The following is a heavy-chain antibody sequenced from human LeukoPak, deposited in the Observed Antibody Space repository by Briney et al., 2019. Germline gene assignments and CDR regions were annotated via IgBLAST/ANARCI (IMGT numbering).Heavy chain of an antibody. V-gene: IGHV3-23*01. CDR2: ISGSGGST. Sequence: GGSLRLSCAASGFTFSSYAMSWVRQAPGKGLEWVSAISGSGGSTYYADSVKGRFTISRDNSRNTLYLQMNSLRAEDTAVYYCAKNWYSSGWYRLYYYYMDVWGKGTTVTVSS. J-gene: IGHJ6*03. CDR1: GFTFSSYA. CDR3: AKNWYSSGWYRLYYYYMDV. D-gene: IGHD6-19*01.